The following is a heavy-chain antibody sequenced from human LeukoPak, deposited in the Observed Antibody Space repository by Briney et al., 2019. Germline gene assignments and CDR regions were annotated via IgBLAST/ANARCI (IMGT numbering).Heavy chain of an antibody. D-gene: IGHD3-16*01. J-gene: IGHJ6*04. Sequence: SETLSLTCAVYGGSFSGYYWSWIRQPPGKGLEWIGEINHSGSTNYNPSLKSRVTISVDTSKNQFSLKLSSVTTADTAVYYCARGLGLIHYYYYYGMDVWGKGTTVTVSS. CDR3: ARGLGLIHYYYYYGMDV. CDR1: GGSFSGYY. V-gene: IGHV4-34*01. CDR2: INHSGST.